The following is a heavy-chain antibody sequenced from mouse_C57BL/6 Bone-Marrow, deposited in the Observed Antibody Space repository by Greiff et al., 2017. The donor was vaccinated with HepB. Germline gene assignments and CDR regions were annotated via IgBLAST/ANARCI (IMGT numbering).Heavy chain of an antibody. J-gene: IGHJ4*01. CDR3: ARQDRGYSNHGGSMDY. V-gene: IGHV5-15*01. Sequence: EVMLVESGGGLVQPGGSLKLSCAASGFTFSDYGMAWVRQAPRKGPEWVAFISNLAYSNYYADTVTGRFTISRENAKNTLYLEMSSLRSEDTAMYYCARQDRGYSNHGGSMDYWGQGTSVTVSS. CDR2: ISNLAYSN. D-gene: IGHD2-5*01. CDR1: GFTFSDYG.